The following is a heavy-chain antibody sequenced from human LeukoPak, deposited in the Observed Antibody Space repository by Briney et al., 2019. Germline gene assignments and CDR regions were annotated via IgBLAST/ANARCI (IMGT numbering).Heavy chain of an antibody. Sequence: GGSLRLSCAASGFTFSSYGMHWVRQAPGKGLEWVAVISHDGSNIYYGDSVKGRFSISRDNSKNTLYLQMNSLRAEDTAVYYCAKDPYRVVVATGNYLDPWGQGTLVAVSS. J-gene: IGHJ5*02. CDR1: GFTFSSYG. D-gene: IGHD2-15*01. CDR3: AKDPYRVVVATGNYLDP. V-gene: IGHV3-30*18. CDR2: ISHDGSNI.